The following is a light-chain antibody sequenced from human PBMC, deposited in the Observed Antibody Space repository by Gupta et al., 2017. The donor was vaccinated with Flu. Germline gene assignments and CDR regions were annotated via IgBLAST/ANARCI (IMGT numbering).Light chain of an antibody. V-gene: IGLV2-14*01. CDR2: AVN. CDR3: SSYTSRSTLL. Sequence: QSSLTQPAPVSGSPGQSITSPCTGTSSDIGGYDYVSWYQQHPGKDPNLIIYAVNNRPAGVSNRFSGSKSGNTASLTISGLQAEDEAVYYCSSYTSRSTLLFGGGTKLTVL. CDR1: SSDIGGYDY. J-gene: IGLJ2*01.